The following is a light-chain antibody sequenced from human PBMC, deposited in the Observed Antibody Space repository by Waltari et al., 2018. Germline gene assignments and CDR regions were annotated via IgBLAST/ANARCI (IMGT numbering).Light chain of an antibody. J-gene: IGKJ5*01. CDR1: QGISSS. CDR3: QQYFGIPIT. Sequence: DIQMTQSPSSLPASLGDRVTITCRASQGISSSLAWYQKKVGEAPKLLLYGASRLESGVPSRFRGSGSGTVYTLTISSLQPEDFATYYCQQYFGIPITFGQGTRLE. V-gene: IGKV1-NL1*01. CDR2: GAS.